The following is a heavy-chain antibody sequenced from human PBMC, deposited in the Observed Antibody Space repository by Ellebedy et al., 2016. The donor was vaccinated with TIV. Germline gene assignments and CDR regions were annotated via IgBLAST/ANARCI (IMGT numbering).Heavy chain of an antibody. CDR1: GGSISSSSYY. CDR2: SYYSGTT. D-gene: IGHD5-18*01. J-gene: IGHJ4*02. Sequence: MPSETLSLTCTVSGGSISSSSYYWGWIRQPPGKGLEWIGSSYYSGTTHYNPSLKSRVTISVDTSKNQFSLKLSSVTAADTAVYYCARHAWPGTKKLGYSSGVDYWGQGTLVTVSS. CDR3: ARHAWPGTKKLGYSSGVDY. V-gene: IGHV4-39*01.